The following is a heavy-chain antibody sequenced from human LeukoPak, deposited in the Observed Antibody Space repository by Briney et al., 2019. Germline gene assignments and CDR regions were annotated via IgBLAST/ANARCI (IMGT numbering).Heavy chain of an antibody. CDR1: GGSISSSSYY. CDR2: IYYSGST. V-gene: IGHV4-39*02. CDR3: ARTTIHYYMDV. J-gene: IGHJ6*03. D-gene: IGHD5-24*01. Sequence: SETLSLTCTVSGGSISSSSYYWGWIRQPPGKGLEWIGSIYYSGSTYYNPSLKSRVTISVDTSKNHFSLKLSSVTAADTAVYYCARTTIHYYMDVWGKGTTVTVSS.